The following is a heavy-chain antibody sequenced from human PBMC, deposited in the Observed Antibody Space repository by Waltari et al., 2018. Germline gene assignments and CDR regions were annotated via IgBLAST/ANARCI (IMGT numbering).Heavy chain of an antibody. J-gene: IGHJ4*02. D-gene: IGHD4-17*01. Sequence: QVQLQESGPGLVKPSETLSLTCAVSGASITSASSWGWIRQPPGKGLEWIGYVYHFGGSSYNPSLKSRVTMSVDTSKRQFSLNLSSVTAADTAVYYCARHESAHYGGFDSWGRGTLVTVSA. CDR3: ARHESAHYGGFDS. CDR1: GASITSASS. CDR2: VYHFGGS. V-gene: IGHV4-38-2*01.